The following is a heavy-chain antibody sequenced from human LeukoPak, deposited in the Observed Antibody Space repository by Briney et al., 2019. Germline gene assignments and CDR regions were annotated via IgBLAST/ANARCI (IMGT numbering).Heavy chain of an antibody. CDR1: GFTFSSYG. CDR2: LSSSSSST. Sequence: GGSLRLSCAASGFTFSSYGMNWVRQAPGKGLEWLSYLSSSSSSTYYADSVKGRFTISRDNAKNSLYLQMNSLRDEDSAVYFCARRIPAAGTYYYGMDVWGQGTTVTVSS. J-gene: IGHJ6*02. V-gene: IGHV3-48*02. D-gene: IGHD6-13*01. CDR3: ARRIPAAGTYYYGMDV.